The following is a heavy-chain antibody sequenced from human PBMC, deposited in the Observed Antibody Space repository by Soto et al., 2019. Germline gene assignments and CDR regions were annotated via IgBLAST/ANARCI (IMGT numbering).Heavy chain of an antibody. D-gene: IGHD3-16*01. J-gene: IGHJ3*02. V-gene: IGHV3-23*01. CDR1: GFTFSSYA. CDR3: AKDVMDYGGHTYDAFDI. Sequence: EVQLLESGGGLVQPGGSLRLSCAASGFTFSSYAMSWVRQAPGKGLEWVSAISGSGGSTYYADSVKGRFTISRDNSKNTLYLQMNSLRAEDTAVYYCAKDVMDYGGHTYDAFDIWGQGTMVTVSS. CDR2: ISGSGGST.